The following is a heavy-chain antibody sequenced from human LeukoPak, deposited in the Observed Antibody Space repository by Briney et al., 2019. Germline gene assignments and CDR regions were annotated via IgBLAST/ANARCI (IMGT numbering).Heavy chain of an antibody. Sequence: SETLSLTCTVSGGSISSYYWSWIRQPAGKGLDWIGRIYSSGSTNYNPSLKSRVTMSVDTSKNQFSLKLSSVTAADTAVYYCASDYGDYIGASDIWGQGTMVTVSS. V-gene: IGHV4-4*07. D-gene: IGHD4-17*01. CDR2: IYSSGST. J-gene: IGHJ3*02. CDR3: ASDYGDYIGASDI. CDR1: GGSISSYY.